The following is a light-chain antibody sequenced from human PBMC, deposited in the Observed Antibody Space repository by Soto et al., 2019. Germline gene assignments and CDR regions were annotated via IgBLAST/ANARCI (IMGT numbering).Light chain of an antibody. CDR3: QSYDSSLSGSV. CDR2: SNS. Sequence: QSVLTQPPSVSGAPGQRVTISCTGSSSNIGAGYDVHWYQQLPGTAPKLLIYSNSNRPSGVPDRFSGSKSGTSASLAIARLEAEDEADYYCQSYDSSLSGSVFGGGTKLTVL. CDR1: SSNIGAGYD. J-gene: IGLJ3*02. V-gene: IGLV1-40*01.